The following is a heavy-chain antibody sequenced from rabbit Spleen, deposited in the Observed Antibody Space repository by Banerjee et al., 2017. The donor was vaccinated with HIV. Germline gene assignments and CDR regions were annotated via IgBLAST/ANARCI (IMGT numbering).Heavy chain of an antibody. Sequence: QSLQESGGDLVKPGASLTLTCTASGVSFSSNVYMCWVRQAPGKGLEWIACMDTGSSGFTYFASWAKGRFTISKTSSTTVTLQMTSLTAADTATYFCARDSGSSFSSYGMDLWGQGTLVTVS. CDR3: ARDSGSSFSSYGMDL. D-gene: IGHD8-1*01. CDR2: MDTGSSGFT. V-gene: IGHV1S40*01. CDR1: GVSFSSNVY. J-gene: IGHJ6*01.